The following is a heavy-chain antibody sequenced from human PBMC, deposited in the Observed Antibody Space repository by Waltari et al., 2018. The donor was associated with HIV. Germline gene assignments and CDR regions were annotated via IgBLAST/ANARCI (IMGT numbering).Heavy chain of an antibody. J-gene: IGHJ6*02. CDR1: GFTFSSSE. Sequence: EMQLVESGGGWVQPGGSLRLSCVASGFTFSSSEMNWVRQVPGKGLEWISYIGSSGTTISYADSVKGRFTFSRDNAKKSLFLQMNSLRVEDTAVYWCARVNQVLYYGMDVWGQGTTVTVSS. V-gene: IGHV3-48*03. D-gene: IGHD2-2*02. CDR2: IGSSGTTI. CDR3: ARVNQVLYYGMDV.